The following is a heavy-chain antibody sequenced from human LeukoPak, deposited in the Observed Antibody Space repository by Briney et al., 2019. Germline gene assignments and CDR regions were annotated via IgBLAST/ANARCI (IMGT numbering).Heavy chain of an antibody. J-gene: IGHJ5*02. Sequence: PSETLSLTCTVSGGSISSYYWSWLRQPPGKGLEGIGYIYYSGSTNYNPSLKRRVTISVDTSKNQFSLKLSSVTAADTAVYYCARESWYYDSSGYLYNWFDPWGQGTLVTVSS. CDR2: IYYSGST. V-gene: IGHV4-59*01. CDR1: GGSISSYY. CDR3: ARESWYYDSSGYLYNWFDP. D-gene: IGHD3-22*01.